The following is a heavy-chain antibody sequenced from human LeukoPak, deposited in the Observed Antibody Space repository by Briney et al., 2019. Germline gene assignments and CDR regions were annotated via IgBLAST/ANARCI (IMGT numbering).Heavy chain of an antibody. J-gene: IGHJ4*02. Sequence: PGGSLRLPCAASGFTFSSYAMSWVRQAPGKGLEWVSLISSSGGSTYYADSVKGRFTISRDNAKNMLWLQMNSLRAEDTAVYYCAKDLSVDSYFDYWGQGTLVTVSS. V-gene: IGHV3-23*01. CDR2: ISSSGGST. CDR3: AKDLSVDSYFDY. CDR1: GFTFSSYA. D-gene: IGHD2-15*01.